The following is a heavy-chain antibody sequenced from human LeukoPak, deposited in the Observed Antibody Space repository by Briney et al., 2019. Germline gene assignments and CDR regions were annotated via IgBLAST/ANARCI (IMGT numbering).Heavy chain of an antibody. V-gene: IGHV3-53*01. CDR1: GFTFSNAW. CDR3: ARVVPSDSSGFDY. CDR2: IYTAGST. D-gene: IGHD6-19*01. Sequence: GGSLRLSCAASGFTFSNAWMSWVRQAPGKGLEWVSVIYTAGSTSYADSVKGRITTSRDNSKNTLYLQMNSLRAEDTAVYYCARVVPSDSSGFDYWGQGTLVTVSS. J-gene: IGHJ4*02.